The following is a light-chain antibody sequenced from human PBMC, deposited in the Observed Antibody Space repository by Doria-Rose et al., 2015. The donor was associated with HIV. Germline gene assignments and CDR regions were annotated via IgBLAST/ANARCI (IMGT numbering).Light chain of an antibody. CDR1: QTVSTY. CDR3: QQTYSSPPWT. Sequence: THSPSSLSASIGDRVTITCRASQTVSTYLNWFQQEPGKAPKLLIYAASRLQSGVPSRFSGSGSGTDFTLTISGLQPGDFATYYCQQTYSSPPWTFGQETKVGMK. CDR2: AAS. V-gene: IGKV1-39*01. J-gene: IGKJ1*01.